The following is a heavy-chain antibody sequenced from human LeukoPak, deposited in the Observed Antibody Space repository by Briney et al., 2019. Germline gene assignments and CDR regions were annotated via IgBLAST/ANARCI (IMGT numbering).Heavy chain of an antibody. CDR1: GGSISSGGDY. D-gene: IGHD3-3*01. J-gene: IGHJ4*02. CDR2: IYYNGVT. Sequence: PSQTLSLTCTVSGGSISSGGDYWSWIRQHPGKGLEWIGNIYYNGVTNYNPSLRSRVALSVDTSKSQFSLKLSSVTAADTAVYYCARGSITIFGVVINLFDYWGQGTLVTVSS. CDR3: ARGSITIFGVVINLFDY. V-gene: IGHV4-31*03.